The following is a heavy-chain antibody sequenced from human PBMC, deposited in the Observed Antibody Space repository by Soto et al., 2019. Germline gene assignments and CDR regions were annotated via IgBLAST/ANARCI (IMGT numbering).Heavy chain of an antibody. J-gene: IGHJ5*01. D-gene: IGHD6-6*01. CDR2: ISGSGVRT. CDR3: AKDHAREQFVRGENWFDS. Sequence: EMQLLESGGGLVQPGASLRLSCTASGFTFTNYAMTWARQAPGKGLEWVSTISGSGVRTYYADSVKGRFTISRDNSKNTLDLQMNSLIAEDTAIYYCAKDHAREQFVRGENWFDSWVQGTLVTVSS. V-gene: IGHV3-23*01. CDR1: GFTFTNYA.